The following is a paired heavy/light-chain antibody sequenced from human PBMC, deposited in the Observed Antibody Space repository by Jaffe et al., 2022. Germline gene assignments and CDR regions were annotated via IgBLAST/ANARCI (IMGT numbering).Heavy chain of an antibody. V-gene: IGHV3-23*01. CDR2: INSEGTGT. CDR1: GFIFSSYP. Sequence: EVQLLESGGGLAQPGGSLRLSCAASGFIFSSYPMTWVRQAPGKGLEWVATINSEGTGTFYADSVKGRFTISRDNSKNTLYVLMNSLRADDTAVYYCAKELQLIGPHFDSWGQGTLVTVSS. CDR3: AKELQLIGPHFDS. D-gene: IGHD2-2*01. J-gene: IGHJ4*02.
Light chain of an antibody. CDR1: ISDIGFTNH. CDR2: ELT. Sequence: QSALTQPASVSGSPGQSITISCTGTISDIGFTNHVSWYQQHPDKAPKLMIYELTDRASGVSDRFSGSKSGNTASLTISGLRAEDEADYYCSSYTSRSTYVFGSGTTVTVL. J-gene: IGLJ1*01. CDR3: SSYTSRSTYV. V-gene: IGLV2-14*03.